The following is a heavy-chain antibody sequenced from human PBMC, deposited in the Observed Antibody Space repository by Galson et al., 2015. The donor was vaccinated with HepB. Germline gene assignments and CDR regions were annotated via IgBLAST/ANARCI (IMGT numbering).Heavy chain of an antibody. D-gene: IGHD1-1*01. J-gene: IGHJ3*02. CDR1: GGSISSYY. CDR2: IYYSGST. Sequence: TCTVSGGSISSYYWSWIRQPPGKGLEWIGYIYYSGSTNYNPSLKSRVTISVDTSKNQFSLKLSSVTAADTAVYYCARVPLARGAFDIWGQGTMVTVSS. CDR3: ARVPLARGAFDI. V-gene: IGHV4-59*01.